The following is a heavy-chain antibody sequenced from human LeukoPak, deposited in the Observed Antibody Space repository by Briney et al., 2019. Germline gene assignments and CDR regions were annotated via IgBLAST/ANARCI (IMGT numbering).Heavy chain of an antibody. Sequence: GASVKVSCKASGYTFTGYYMHWVRQAPGQGLEWMGWINPNSGGTNYAQKFQGRVTMTRDTSISTAYMELSRLRSDDTAVYYCARPRYSYGYDNWFDPWGQGTLVTVSS. V-gene: IGHV1-2*02. D-gene: IGHD5-18*01. J-gene: IGHJ5*02. CDR1: GYTFTGYY. CDR3: ARPRYSYGYDNWFDP. CDR2: INPNSGGT.